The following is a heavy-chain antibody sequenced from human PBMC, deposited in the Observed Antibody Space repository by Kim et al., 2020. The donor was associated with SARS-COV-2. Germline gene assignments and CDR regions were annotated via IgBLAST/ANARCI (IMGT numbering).Heavy chain of an antibody. CDR3: VKDFPD. Sequence: GGSLRLSCAASGFTFSNYAMTWVRQAPGKGLEWVAIISDSGGGTYHADSGRGRFTISRDNSRNTLYLQMNSLRVEDTAVYYCVKDFPDWGQGPLVTVSS. CDR1: GFTFSNYA. V-gene: IGHV3-23*01. J-gene: IGHJ4*02. CDR2: ISDSGGGT.